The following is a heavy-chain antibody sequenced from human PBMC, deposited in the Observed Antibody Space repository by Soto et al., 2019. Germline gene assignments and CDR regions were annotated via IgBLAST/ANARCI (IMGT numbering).Heavy chain of an antibody. Sequence: XSVKGSCRASGYTFTSYGISWVRQAPGQGLEWMGWISAYNGNTNYAQKLQGRVTMTTDTSTSTAYMELRSLRSDDTAVYYCARDLGSSWYPSYYYGMDVWGQGTTVTVSS. CDR1: GYTFTSYG. J-gene: IGHJ6*02. CDR3: ARDLGSSWYPSYYYGMDV. D-gene: IGHD6-13*01. V-gene: IGHV1-18*04. CDR2: ISAYNGNT.